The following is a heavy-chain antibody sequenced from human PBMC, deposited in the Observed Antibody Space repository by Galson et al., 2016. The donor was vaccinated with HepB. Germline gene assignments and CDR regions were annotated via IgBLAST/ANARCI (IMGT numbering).Heavy chain of an antibody. J-gene: IGHJ4*02. CDR3: ARGPWLSAAPPPYSLDS. CDR2: VYHTGNS. Sequence: SETLSLTCELFGGSIKTNNWWTWVRQTPGKGLEWIGEVYHTGNSNSNPSLASRVTISVDTSRNIFSPNLTSVTAADTALYFCARGPWLSAAPPPYSLDSWGPGTLVTVST. D-gene: IGHD2-15*01. CDR1: GGSIKTNNW. V-gene: IGHV4-4*02.